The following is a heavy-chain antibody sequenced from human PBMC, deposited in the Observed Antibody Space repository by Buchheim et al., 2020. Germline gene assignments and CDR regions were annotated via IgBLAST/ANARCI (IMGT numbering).Heavy chain of an antibody. D-gene: IGHD6-19*01. Sequence: QVQLKESGGGVVQPGRSLRLSCVATGFTLSQYGMHWVRQAPGKGLEWLAVIWHDGSHQDYADSVKGRFTISRDNSKKPLYLQMSSLRGEDTAVYYCAKPKQWLVLDWYFDLWGRGTL. CDR3: AKPKQWLVLDWYFDL. CDR2: IWHDGSHQ. J-gene: IGHJ2*01. V-gene: IGHV3-33*06. CDR1: GFTLSQYG.